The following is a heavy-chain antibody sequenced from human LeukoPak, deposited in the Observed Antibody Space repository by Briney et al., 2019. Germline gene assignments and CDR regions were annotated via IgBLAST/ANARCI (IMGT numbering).Heavy chain of an antibody. V-gene: IGHV4-34*01. CDR3: ARGRDMITFGGVLAFDY. Sequence: SETLSLTCAVYGGSFSGYYWSWIRQPPGKGLEWIGEINHSGSTNYNPSLKSRVTISVDTSKNQFSPKLSSVTATDTAVYYCARGRDMITFGGVLAFDYWGQGTLVTVSS. CDR2: INHSGST. D-gene: IGHD3-16*01. CDR1: GGSFSGYY. J-gene: IGHJ4*02.